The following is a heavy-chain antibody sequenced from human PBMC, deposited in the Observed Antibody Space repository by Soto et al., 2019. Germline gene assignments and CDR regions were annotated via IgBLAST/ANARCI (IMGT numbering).Heavy chain of an antibody. CDR3: ARGADTALVRGYNWFDP. V-gene: IGHV4-34*01. CDR1: GGSFRDYY. Sequence: PSETLSLTCAIYGGSFRDYYWSWIRQPPGKGLEWIGEINHSGSTNYNPSLKSRVTMSVDTSKNQFSLRLNSVTAADTAVYYCARGADTALVRGYNWFDPWGQGTLVTVSS. CDR2: INHSGST. J-gene: IGHJ5*02. D-gene: IGHD5-18*01.